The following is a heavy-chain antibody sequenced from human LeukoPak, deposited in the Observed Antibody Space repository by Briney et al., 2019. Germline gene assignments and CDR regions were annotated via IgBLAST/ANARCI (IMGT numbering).Heavy chain of an antibody. J-gene: IGHJ6*03. V-gene: IGHV4-59*01. Sequence: SETLSLTCTVSGGSISSYYWSWIRQPPGKGLEWIGYIYYSGSTNYNPSLKSRVTISVDTSKNQFSLKLSSVTAADTAVYYCARVRGLWYSYMDVWGKGTTVTVSS. CDR2: IYYSGST. CDR3: ARVRGLWYSYMDV. CDR1: GGSISSYY. D-gene: IGHD3-10*01.